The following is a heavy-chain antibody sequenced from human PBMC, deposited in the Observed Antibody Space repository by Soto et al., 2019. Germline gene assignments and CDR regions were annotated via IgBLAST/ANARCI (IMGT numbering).Heavy chain of an antibody. D-gene: IGHD2-15*01. CDR3: ARVQDIVVVVAAYNWCDP. J-gene: IGHJ5*02. Sequence: GCGKSSGYTFTGYAISWIRPAPGLGLEWMGMNSAYNSNTNYAQKLQSRVTMTTDTSTSTDYMELRSLRSDDTAVYYWARVQDIVVVVAAYNWCDPWGQVTLVIITS. CDR1: GYTFTGYA. V-gene: IGHV1-18*04. CDR2: NSAYNSNT.